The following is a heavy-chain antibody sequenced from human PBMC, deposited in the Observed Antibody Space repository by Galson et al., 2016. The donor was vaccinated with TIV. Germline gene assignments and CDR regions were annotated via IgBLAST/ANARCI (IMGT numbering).Heavy chain of an antibody. CDR3: ARARSAPGWFDP. CDR1: GFTFSSFG. Sequence: SLRLSCAESGFTFSSFGMHWVRQAPGKGLEWVAVIWYDGLNQYYTDSVKGRFTISRDNSKNTLYLQMNSLRVEDTAMYYCARARSAPGWFDPWGQGTLVTVSS. J-gene: IGHJ5*02. V-gene: IGHV3-33*01. CDR2: IWYDGLNQ. D-gene: IGHD6-13*01.